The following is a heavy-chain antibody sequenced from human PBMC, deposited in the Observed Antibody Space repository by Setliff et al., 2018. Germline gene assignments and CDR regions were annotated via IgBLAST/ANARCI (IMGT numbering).Heavy chain of an antibody. CDR1: GGSFSGYY. D-gene: IGHD3-3*02. V-gene: IGHV4-34*01. CDR2: INHSGST. J-gene: IGHJ5*02. CDR3: ARAELEFLTRLDP. Sequence: PSETLSLTCAVYGGSFSGYYWSWIRQPPGKGLEWIGEINHSGSTNYNPSLKSRVTISMDTSRNHFSLRLTSVTAADTAVYYCARAELEFLTRLDPWGQGTLVTVSS.